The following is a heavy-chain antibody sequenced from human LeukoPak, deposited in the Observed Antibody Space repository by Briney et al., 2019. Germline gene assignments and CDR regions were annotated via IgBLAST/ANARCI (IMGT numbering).Heavy chain of an antibody. Sequence: SETLSLTCTVSVGSIRSSYWNWIRQPAGKGLEWIGIIYTSGGTNYNPSLKGRVTVSVDTSKNQFSLNLTSVTAADTAVYYCATKTGGGAFDIWGQGTMVTVSS. CDR3: ATKTGGGAFDI. V-gene: IGHV4-4*07. J-gene: IGHJ3*02. D-gene: IGHD1-14*01. CDR1: VGSIRSSY. CDR2: IYTSGGT.